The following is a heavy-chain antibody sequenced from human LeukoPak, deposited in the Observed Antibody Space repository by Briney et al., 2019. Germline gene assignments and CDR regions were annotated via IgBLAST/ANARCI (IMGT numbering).Heavy chain of an antibody. CDR1: GFTFSSYD. CDR3: ARGFYGDSSYYYYYMDV. CDR2: IGTAGAT. D-gene: IGHD3-22*01. J-gene: IGHJ6*03. V-gene: IGHV3-13*01. Sequence: PGGSLRLSCAAAGFTFSSYDMHWVRQAAGKGLDWVSAIGTAGATYYPGSVKGRFTISRENVKNSLYLQMNSQRAGDTAVYYCARGFYGDSSYYYYYMDVWGKGTTATVSS.